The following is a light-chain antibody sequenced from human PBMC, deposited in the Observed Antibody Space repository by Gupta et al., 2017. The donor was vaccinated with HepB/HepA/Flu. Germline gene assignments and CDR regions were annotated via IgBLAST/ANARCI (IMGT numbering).Light chain of an antibody. CDR1: ALPKQY. V-gene: IGLV3-25*03. J-gene: IGLJ2*01. Sequence: SYELTQPPSVSVSPGQTARITCSGDALPKQYAYWYQQKPGQAPVMVIYRDSERPSGIPERISGSSSGTTVTLTIRAVQAEDGAYYYCQSADSSANYVVFGGGTKLTVL. CDR3: QSADSSANYVV. CDR2: RDS.